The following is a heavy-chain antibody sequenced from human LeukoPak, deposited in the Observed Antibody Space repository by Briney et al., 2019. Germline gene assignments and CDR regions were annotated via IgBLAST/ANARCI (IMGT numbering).Heavy chain of an antibody. Sequence: PSETLSLTCAVYGGSFSGYYWSWIRQPPGKGLEWIGEINHSGSTNYNPSLKSRVTISVDTSKNQFSLKLSSVTAADTAVYYCARGFGITMVRGVGSYFDYWGQGTLVTDSS. D-gene: IGHD3-10*01. CDR1: GGSFSGYY. CDR2: INHSGST. J-gene: IGHJ4*02. CDR3: ARGFGITMVRGVGSYFDY. V-gene: IGHV4-34*01.